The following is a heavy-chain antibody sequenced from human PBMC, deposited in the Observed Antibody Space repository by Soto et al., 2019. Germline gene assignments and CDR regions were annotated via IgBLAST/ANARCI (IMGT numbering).Heavy chain of an antibody. CDR1: GGSISSGGYY. CDR2: IYYSGST. Sequence: SETLSLTCTVYGGSISSGGYYWNWIRQHPGKGLEWIGYIYYSGSTYYNPSLKSRVTISVDTSKNQFSLKLSSVTAADTAVYYCARHGVWFRSLGHGILVTVS. D-gene: IGHD3-10*01. V-gene: IGHV4-39*01. CDR3: ARHGVWFRS. J-gene: IGHJ5*01.